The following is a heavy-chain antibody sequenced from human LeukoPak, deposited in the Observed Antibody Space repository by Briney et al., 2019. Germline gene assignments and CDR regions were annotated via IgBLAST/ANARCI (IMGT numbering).Heavy chain of an antibody. CDR3: AKDRFGELLYYY. V-gene: IGHV3-23*01. J-gene: IGHJ4*02. CDR2: ISGSGGTT. CDR1: GFKFNDYA. D-gene: IGHD3-10*01. Sequence: LSGGSLRLSCVASGFKFNDYAMTWVRQAPGKGLEWVSLISGSGGTTFYADSVKGRFTISRDNSKNTLYLQMNSLRAEDTAVYYCAKDRFGELLYYYWGQGTLVTVSS.